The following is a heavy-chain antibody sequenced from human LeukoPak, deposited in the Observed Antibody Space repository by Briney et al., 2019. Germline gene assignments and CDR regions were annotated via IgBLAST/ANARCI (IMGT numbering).Heavy chain of an antibody. D-gene: IGHD5-12*01. J-gene: IGHJ3*02. Sequence: SQTLSLTCAISGDSVSSNSAAWNWIRQSPSRGLEWLGRTYYRSKWYNDYAVSVKSRITINPDTSKNQFSLQLNSVTPEDTAVYYCARMNRYSGYDYGAFDIWGQGTMVTVSS. V-gene: IGHV6-1*01. CDR1: GDSVSSNSAA. CDR2: TYYRSKWYN. CDR3: ARMNRYSGYDYGAFDI.